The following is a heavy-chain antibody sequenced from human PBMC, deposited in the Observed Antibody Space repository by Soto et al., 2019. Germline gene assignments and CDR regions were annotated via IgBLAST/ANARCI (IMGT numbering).Heavy chain of an antibody. CDR3: ARRKRLPSPYYFDY. CDR1: GGSISSGGYY. J-gene: IGHJ4*02. V-gene: IGHV4-31*01. Sequence: QVQLQESGPGLVKPSQTLSLTCTVSGGSISSGGYYWSWIRQHPGKGLEWIGYIYYSGSTYYNPRLNSLVTLSVDTSKNQCSLKLRAVTAADTAVYYWARRKRLPSPYYFDYWGQGTLVTVSS. CDR2: IYYSGST. D-gene: IGHD6-25*01.